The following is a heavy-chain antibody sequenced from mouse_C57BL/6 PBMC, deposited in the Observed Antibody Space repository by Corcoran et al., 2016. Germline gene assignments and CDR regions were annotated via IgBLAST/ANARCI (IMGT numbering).Heavy chain of an antibody. D-gene: IGHD2-2*01. CDR3: ASYGYDEAY. CDR2: INPYNGGT. CDR1: GYTFTDYY. J-gene: IGHJ3*01. V-gene: IGHV1-19*01. Sequence: EVQLQQSGPVLVKPGASVKMSCEASGYTFTDYYMNWVKQSHGKSLEWIGVINPYNGGTSYNQKFKGKATLTVDKSSSTAYMELNSLTSEDSAVYYCASYGYDEAYWGQGTLVTVSA.